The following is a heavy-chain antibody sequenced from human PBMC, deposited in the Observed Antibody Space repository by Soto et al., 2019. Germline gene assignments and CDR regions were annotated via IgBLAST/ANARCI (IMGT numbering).Heavy chain of an antibody. Sequence: QVQLVESGGGVVQPGRSRTLSCAASGFAFGKFGMHWVRQAPGKGLEWVAVLSYDGSTTYYADSVKGRFSISRDNSKNVLYLRMNSLRGDDTAVYYCAKGMEEAAVQDSWSQGTLVIVSS. J-gene: IGHJ5*01. D-gene: IGHD6-13*01. CDR3: AKGMEEAAVQDS. CDR1: GFAFGKFG. V-gene: IGHV3-30*18. CDR2: LSYDGSTT.